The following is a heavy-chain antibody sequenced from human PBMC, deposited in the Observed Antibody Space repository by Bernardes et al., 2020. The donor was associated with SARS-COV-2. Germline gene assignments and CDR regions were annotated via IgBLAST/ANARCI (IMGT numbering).Heavy chain of an antibody. CDR2: INSDGSST. Sequence: VGSLSLSCAASGFTFSSYWMHWVRLAPGKGLVWVSRINSDGSSTSYADSVKGRFTISRDNAKNTLYLQMNSLRAEDTAVYYCARDFETYDYVWGSYRLAKGNWGQGTLVTVSS. V-gene: IGHV3-74*01. CDR1: GFTFSSYW. D-gene: IGHD3-16*02. CDR3: ARDFETYDYVWGSYRLAKGN. J-gene: IGHJ4*02.